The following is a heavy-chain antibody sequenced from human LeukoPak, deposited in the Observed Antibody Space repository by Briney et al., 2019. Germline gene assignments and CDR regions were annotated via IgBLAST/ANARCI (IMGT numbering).Heavy chain of an antibody. V-gene: IGHV1-69*13. J-gene: IGHJ4*02. Sequence: SVKVSCKASGGTFSSYAISWVRQAPGQGLEWMGGIIPIFGTANYAQKFQGRVTITADESTNTAYMELSSLRSEDTAVYYCARGPDYYDSSGYYWDFFDYWGQGTLVTVSS. CDR1: GGTFSSYA. CDR3: ARGPDYYDSSGYYWDFFDY. D-gene: IGHD3-22*01. CDR2: IIPIFGTA.